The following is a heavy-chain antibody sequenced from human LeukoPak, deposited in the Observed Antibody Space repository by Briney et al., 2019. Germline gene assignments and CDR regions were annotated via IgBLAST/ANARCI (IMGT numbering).Heavy chain of an antibody. CDR2: ISSSSSYI. J-gene: IGHJ4*02. Sequence: GGSLRLSCEASGFTFSSYSMNWVRPAPGKGLEWVSSISSSSSYIYYADSVKGRFTISRDNAKNSLYLQMNSLRAEETAVYYFARDSLYYFNYWGQGTLVTVSS. CDR3: ARDSLYYFNY. CDR1: GFTFSSYS. V-gene: IGHV3-21*01. D-gene: IGHD3-10*01.